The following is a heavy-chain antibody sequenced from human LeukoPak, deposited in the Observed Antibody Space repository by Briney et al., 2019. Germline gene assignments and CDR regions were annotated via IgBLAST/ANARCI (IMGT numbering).Heavy chain of an antibody. Sequence: SETLSLTCTVSGVSISSGGYSWSWLRQPPGKGLEWIGYIYHSGSTYYNPSLKSRVTISVDRSKNQFSLKLSSVTAADTAVYYCARYCSSTSCYAVFDYWGQGTLVTVSS. D-gene: IGHD2-2*01. CDR1: GVSISSGGYS. J-gene: IGHJ4*02. V-gene: IGHV4-30-2*01. CDR3: ARYCSSTSCYAVFDY. CDR2: IYHSGST.